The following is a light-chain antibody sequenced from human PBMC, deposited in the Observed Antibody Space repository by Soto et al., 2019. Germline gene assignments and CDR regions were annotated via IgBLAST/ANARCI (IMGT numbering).Light chain of an antibody. J-gene: IGKJ5*01. CDR1: QSISTY. CDR3: QQQGTSLPIT. CDR2: DAA. V-gene: IGKV3-20*01. Sequence: DMVLSHSPGTLSLSPGERASLYSRAGQSISTYLAWCQQQSAQAPKRLIYDAASRANGSPDRLSGSGCGTDVTLTISRLEHEDFAVDYCQQQGTSLPITFGQGTRLEI.